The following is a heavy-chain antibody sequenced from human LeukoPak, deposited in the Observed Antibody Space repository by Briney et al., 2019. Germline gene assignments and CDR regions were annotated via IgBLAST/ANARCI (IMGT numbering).Heavy chain of an antibody. CDR1: GGTFSSYA. Sequence: SVKVSCKASGGTFSSYAISWVRQAPGQGLEWMGGIIPIFGTANYAQKFQGRVTITADESTSTAYMELSSLRSEDTAVYYCARAVNFPGLYYYYYYMDVWGKGTTVTVSS. CDR2: IIPIFGTA. V-gene: IGHV1-69*13. J-gene: IGHJ6*03. CDR3: ARAVNFPGLYYYYYYMDV. D-gene: IGHD4-11*01.